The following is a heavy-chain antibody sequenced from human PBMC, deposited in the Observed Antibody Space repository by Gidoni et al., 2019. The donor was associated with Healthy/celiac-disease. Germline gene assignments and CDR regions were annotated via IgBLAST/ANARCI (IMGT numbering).Heavy chain of an antibody. D-gene: IGHD3-3*01. Sequence: EVQLVESGGGLIQPGGSLRLSCAASGFTVSSTYMSWVRQAPGKGLEWVSVIYSGGSTYYADSVKGRFTISRDNSKNTLYLQMNSLRAEDTAVYYCARVQQLYDFWSGYYPNYYYYYMDVWGKGTTVTVSS. CDR1: GFTVSSTY. CDR2: IYSGGST. V-gene: IGHV3-53*01. J-gene: IGHJ6*03. CDR3: ARVQQLYDFWSGYYPNYYYYYMDV.